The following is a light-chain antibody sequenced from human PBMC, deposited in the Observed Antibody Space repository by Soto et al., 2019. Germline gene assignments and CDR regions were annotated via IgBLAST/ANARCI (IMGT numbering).Light chain of an antibody. J-gene: IGKJ1*01. CDR2: DAS. CDR3: QQSYSTPGT. Sequence: DIQITQSPSSLSASVGDRVTITCRASQSISRYLNWYQQKPGKAPKLLIYDASSVQSGVPSRFSGSGSGTDFTITNSRRQPEDFATYYCQQSYSTPGTFGEGTEVEIK. V-gene: IGKV1-39*01. CDR1: QSISRY.